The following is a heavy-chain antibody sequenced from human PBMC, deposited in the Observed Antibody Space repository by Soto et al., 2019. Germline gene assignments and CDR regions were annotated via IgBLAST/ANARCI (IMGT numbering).Heavy chain of an antibody. V-gene: IGHV4-59*01. CDR2: IYYSGST. CDR3: ARTILEWLFND. CDR1: GGSISSYY. J-gene: IGHJ4*02. D-gene: IGHD3-3*01. Sequence: ETLSLTCTVSGGSISSYYWSWIRHPPGKGLEWIGYIYYSGSTNYNPSLKSRVTISVDTSKNQFSLKLSSVTAADTAVYYCARTILEWLFNDWGQGTLVTVSS.